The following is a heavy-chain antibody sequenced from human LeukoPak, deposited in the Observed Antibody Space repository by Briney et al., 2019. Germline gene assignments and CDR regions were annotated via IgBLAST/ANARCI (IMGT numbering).Heavy chain of an antibody. D-gene: IGHD3-10*01. Sequence: GGSLRLSCAAPGFTFSSYSMNWVRQAPGKGLEWVSSISSSSSYIYYADSVKGRFTISRGNAKNSLYLQMNSLRAEDTAVYYCASSSGGSGSYRVYWGQGTLVTVSS. CDR3: ASSSGGSGSYRVY. J-gene: IGHJ4*02. V-gene: IGHV3-21*01. CDR2: ISSSSSYI. CDR1: GFTFSSYS.